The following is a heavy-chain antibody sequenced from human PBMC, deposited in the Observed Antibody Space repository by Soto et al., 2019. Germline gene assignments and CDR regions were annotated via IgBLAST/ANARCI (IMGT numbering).Heavy chain of an antibody. J-gene: IGHJ4*02. CDR3: GKVLVGATGHTDSEC. CDR2: IDYNGVT. CDR1: GGSINNNDYY. D-gene: IGHD2-15*01. V-gene: IGHV4-39*01. Sequence: SKTLSLTCSVSGGSINNNDYYLGWIRQRPGKGLEWIGNIDYNGVTYYNPSLQSRVTVYKATSKNQFSLKLTSVTAADTALYYCGKVLVGATGHTDSECWGKGTLVTVSS.